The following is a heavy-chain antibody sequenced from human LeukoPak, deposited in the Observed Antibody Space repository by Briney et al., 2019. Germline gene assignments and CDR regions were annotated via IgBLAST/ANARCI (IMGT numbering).Heavy chain of an antibody. Sequence: PGGSLRLSCAASGFTFSSYAMHWVRQAPGKGLEWVAVISYDGSNKYYADSVKGRFTISRDNSKNTLYLQMNSLRAEDTAVYYCASMVTSYFDFWGQGTLVTVSS. D-gene: IGHD5-18*01. CDR2: ISYDGSNK. J-gene: IGHJ4*02. CDR3: ASMVTSYFDF. CDR1: GFTFSSYA. V-gene: IGHV3-30*04.